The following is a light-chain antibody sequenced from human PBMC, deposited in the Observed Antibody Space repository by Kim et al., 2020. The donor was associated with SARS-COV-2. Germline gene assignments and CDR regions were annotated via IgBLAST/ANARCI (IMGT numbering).Light chain of an antibody. V-gene: IGKV1-33*01. CDR2: DAS. CDR3: QQYDDLPIS. J-gene: IGKJ4*01. CDR1: QGIRKY. Sequence: DIQMTQSPSSLSASVGDRVTITCQASQGIRKYLNWYQQKAGKAPKFLIYDASILGTGVPSRFRGSGSGTEFTFTITSLQSEDFATYYCQQYDDLPISFGGGTKVDIK.